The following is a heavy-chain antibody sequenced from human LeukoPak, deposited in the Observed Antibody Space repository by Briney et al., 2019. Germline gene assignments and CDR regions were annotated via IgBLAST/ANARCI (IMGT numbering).Heavy chain of an antibody. CDR3: ATVSGFFGRSPFDY. CDR2: FDPEDGET. J-gene: IGHJ4*02. D-gene: IGHD3-3*01. Sequence: ASVTVSCKVSGYTLTELSMHWVRQAPGKGLEWMGGFDPEDGETIYAQKFQGRVTMTEDTSTDTAYMELSSLRSEDTAVYYCATVSGFFGRSPFDYWGQGTLVTVSS. V-gene: IGHV1-24*01. CDR1: GYTLTELS.